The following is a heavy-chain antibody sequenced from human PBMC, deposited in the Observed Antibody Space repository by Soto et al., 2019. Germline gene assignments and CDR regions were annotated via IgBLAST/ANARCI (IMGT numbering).Heavy chain of an antibody. V-gene: IGHV3-48*01. D-gene: IGHD4-17*01. J-gene: IGHJ5*02. Sequence: EVQLVESGGGSVQPGGSLRLSCAASGFTFSSYSMNWVRQAPGKGLEWVSYISSSSTTIYYADSVKGRFTMSRDNAKNSLYLQMNSLRAEDTAVYYCARDRYGGDWFDPWGQGTLVTVSS. CDR2: ISSSSTTI. CDR1: GFTFSSYS. CDR3: ARDRYGGDWFDP.